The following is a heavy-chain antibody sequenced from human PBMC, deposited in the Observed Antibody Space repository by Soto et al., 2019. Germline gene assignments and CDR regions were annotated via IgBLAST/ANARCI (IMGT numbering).Heavy chain of an antibody. D-gene: IGHD4-17*01. CDR1: GFSLSTSGVG. CDR2: IYWDDDK. V-gene: IGHV2-5*02. J-gene: IGHJ4*02. CDR3: AHRYGDYVPFDY. Sequence: QITLKESGPTLVKPTQTLTVTCTFSGFSLSTSGVGVGWIRQPPGKALEWLALIYWDDDKRYSPSLKSRLTITKDTSKNQVVLTMTNMDPVDTATYYCAHRYGDYVPFDYWGQGTLVTVSS.